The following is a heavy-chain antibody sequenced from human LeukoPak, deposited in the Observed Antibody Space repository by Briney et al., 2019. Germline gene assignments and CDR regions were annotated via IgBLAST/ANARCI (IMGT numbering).Heavy chain of an antibody. D-gene: IGHD2-15*01. Sequence: GGSLRLSCAASGFTFTSYWMSWVRQAPGKGLEWVANIKEDGSEKYYVDSVKGRFTISRDNAKNSLYLQMNSLRADDTAVYYGASPKMGAAGGGYFDYWGRGILVTVSS. CDR3: ASPKMGAAGGGYFDY. J-gene: IGHJ4*02. CDR2: IKEDGSEK. CDR1: GFTFTSYW. V-gene: IGHV3-7*01.